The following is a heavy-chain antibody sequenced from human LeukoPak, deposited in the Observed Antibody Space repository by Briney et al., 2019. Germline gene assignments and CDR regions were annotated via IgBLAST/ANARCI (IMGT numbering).Heavy chain of an antibody. CDR3: ASCPEHYGVFRRNYFDY. J-gene: IGHJ4*02. V-gene: IGHV4-39*07. CDR2: IYYSGST. D-gene: IGHD4-17*01. CDR1: GGSISSSSYY. Sequence: NSSETLSLTCTVSGGSISSSSYYWGWIRQPPGKGLEWIGSIYYSGSTYYNPSLKSRVTISVDTSKNQFSLKLSSVTAADTAVYYCASCPEHYGVFRRNYFDYWGQGTLVTVSS.